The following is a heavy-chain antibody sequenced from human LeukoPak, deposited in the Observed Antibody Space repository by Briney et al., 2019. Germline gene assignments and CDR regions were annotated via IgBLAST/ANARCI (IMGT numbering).Heavy chain of an antibody. CDR2: ISTYNGDT. Sequence: APVKVSCRASGYTFNTYGISWVRQAPGQGLEWMGWISTYNGDTNYVQNLQGRATMTTDTSTSTAYMELMSLRSDDTAVYYCLRDALRPRLTPDFWGQGTLVTVSS. J-gene: IGHJ4*02. CDR3: LRDALRPRLTPDF. CDR1: GYTFNTYG. D-gene: IGHD2-15*01. V-gene: IGHV1-18*01.